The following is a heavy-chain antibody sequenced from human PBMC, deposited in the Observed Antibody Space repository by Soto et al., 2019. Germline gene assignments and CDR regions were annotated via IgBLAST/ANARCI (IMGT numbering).Heavy chain of an antibody. D-gene: IGHD1-1*01. CDR1: GFTFRNHG. CDR3: ARGRNNKVVDP. V-gene: IGHV3-33*01. CDR2: IWYDGSEK. J-gene: IGHJ5*02. Sequence: QVQLVESGGGVVKPGRSLRLSCEGSGFTFRNHGMHWIRQSPGKVLEWLAVIWYDGSEKDYADSVKGRFTISRDNSKNTLYLQMNRLNVEATAIYYCARGRNNKVVDPWGQGTVVTVS.